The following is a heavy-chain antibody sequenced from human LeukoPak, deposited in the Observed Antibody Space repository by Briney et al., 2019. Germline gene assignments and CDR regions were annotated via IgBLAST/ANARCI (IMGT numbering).Heavy chain of an antibody. CDR1: GYSFTSYD. CDR2: MNPNSGNT. J-gene: IGHJ4*02. Sequence: ASVKVSCKASGYSFTSYDINWVQQATGQGLEWMGWMNPNSGNTGYAQKFKGRVTLTRDTSITTAYMELSSLSSEDTAIYYCAREPSLHSSSSYNFWGQGTLVTVSS. V-gene: IGHV1-8*01. CDR3: AREPSLHSSSSYNF. D-gene: IGHD6-6*01.